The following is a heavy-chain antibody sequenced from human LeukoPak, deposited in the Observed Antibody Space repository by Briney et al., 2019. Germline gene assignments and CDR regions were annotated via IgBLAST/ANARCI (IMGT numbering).Heavy chain of an antibody. D-gene: IGHD3-10*01. Sequence: ASVKVSCKVSGYTLTELSMHWVRQAPGKGLEWMGGFHPEDGETIYAQKFQGRVTMTEDTSTDTAYMELSSLRSEDTAVYYCATDLTMARGFDYWGQGTLVTVSS. CDR2: FHPEDGET. CDR1: GYTLTELS. J-gene: IGHJ4*02. V-gene: IGHV1-24*01. CDR3: ATDLTMARGFDY.